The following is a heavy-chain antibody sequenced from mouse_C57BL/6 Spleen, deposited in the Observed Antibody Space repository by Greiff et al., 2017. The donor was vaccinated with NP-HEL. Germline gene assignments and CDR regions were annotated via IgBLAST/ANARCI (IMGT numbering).Heavy chain of an antibody. CDR1: GYTFTSYW. CDR2: IHPSDSDT. CDR3: AIDPLTGISYAMDD. J-gene: IGHJ4*01. V-gene: IGHV1-74*01. D-gene: IGHD4-1*01. Sequence: QVQLQQPGAELVKPGASVKVSCKASGYTFTSYWMHWVKQRPGQGLEWIGRIHPSDSDTNYNHKFKGKATLTVDKSTCTDYKQLSGLSSEDSAIYYCAIDPLTGISYAMDDWGQGTSVTVAA.